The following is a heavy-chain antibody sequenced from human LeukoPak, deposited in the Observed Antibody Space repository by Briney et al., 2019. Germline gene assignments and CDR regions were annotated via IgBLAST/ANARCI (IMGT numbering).Heavy chain of an antibody. V-gene: IGHV1-2*02. CDR3: ARELWIGEFYFDY. D-gene: IGHD3-10*01. J-gene: IGHJ4*02. CDR1: GYTFTGYY. CDR2: INPNSGST. Sequence: ASVKVSCKASGYTFTGYYMHWVRQAPGQGLEWMGWINPNSGSTNYAQKFQGRVTMTRDTFISTVYMDLSRLRSDDTAVYYCARELWIGEFYFDYWGQGTLVTVSS.